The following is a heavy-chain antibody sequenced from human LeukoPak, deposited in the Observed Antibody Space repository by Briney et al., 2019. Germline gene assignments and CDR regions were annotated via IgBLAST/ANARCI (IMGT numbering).Heavy chain of an antibody. V-gene: IGHV3-21*01. Sequence: PGGSLRLSCAASGFTFSSYSMNWVRQAPGKGLEWVSSISSSSSYIYYADSVKGRFTISRDNAKNSLYLQMNSLRAEDTAVYYCARDRRLYYYDSSGYLFDYWGQGTLVTVSS. D-gene: IGHD3-22*01. CDR3: ARDRRLYYYDSSGYLFDY. CDR2: ISSSSSYI. CDR1: GFTFSSYS. J-gene: IGHJ4*02.